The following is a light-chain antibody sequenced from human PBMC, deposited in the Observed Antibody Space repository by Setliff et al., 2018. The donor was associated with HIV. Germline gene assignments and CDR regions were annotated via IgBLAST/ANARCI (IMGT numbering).Light chain of an antibody. CDR3: SSFTSSSTYV. V-gene: IGLV2-14*01. Sequence: QSVLTQPPSASGSPGQSVTISCTGTSSDVGGYNYVSWYQQHPGKAPKLMIYEVTKRPAGVSDRFSGSKSGNTASLIISGLQTEDEAEYYCSSFTSSSTYVFGIGTKVTVL. J-gene: IGLJ1*01. CDR2: EVT. CDR1: SSDVGGYNY.